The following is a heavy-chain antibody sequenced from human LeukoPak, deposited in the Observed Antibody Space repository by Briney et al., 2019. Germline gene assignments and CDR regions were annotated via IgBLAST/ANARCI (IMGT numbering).Heavy chain of an antibody. CDR2: TNTGNP. Sequence: TNTGNPTYAQGFTGRFVFSLDTSVSTAYLQISSLKAEDTAVYYCARALRSGYSYGTKDFDYWGQGTLVTVSS. J-gene: IGHJ4*02. V-gene: IGHV7-4-1*02. CDR3: ARALRSGYSYGTKDFDY. D-gene: IGHD5-18*01.